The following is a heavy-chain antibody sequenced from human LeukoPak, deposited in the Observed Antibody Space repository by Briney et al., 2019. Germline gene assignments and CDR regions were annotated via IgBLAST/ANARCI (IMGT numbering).Heavy chain of an antibody. CDR2: ISGSGGST. Sequence: GGSLRLSCAASGFTFSSYAMSWVRQAPGKGLEWVSAISGSGGSTYYADSVKGRFTISRDNSKNTLYLQMNSLRAEDTAVYYCAKNLIRSSVAGPYFDYWGQGALFTVSS. V-gene: IGHV3-23*01. CDR3: AKNLIRSSVAGPYFDY. D-gene: IGHD6-19*01. CDR1: GFTFSSYA. J-gene: IGHJ4*02.